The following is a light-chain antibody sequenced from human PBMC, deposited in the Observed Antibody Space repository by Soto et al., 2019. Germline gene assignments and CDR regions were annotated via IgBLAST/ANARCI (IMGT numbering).Light chain of an antibody. CDR1: QSVSSSY. Sequence: EIVLTQSPGTLSLSPGERATLSCRASQSVSSSYLAWYQQKPGQAPRLLIYGASSRATGIPDRFSGSGSGTDFPLTISRLEPEDFAVYYLQQYGSSSYTFGQGTKLEIK. CDR2: GAS. J-gene: IGKJ2*01. V-gene: IGKV3-20*01. CDR3: QQYGSSSYT.